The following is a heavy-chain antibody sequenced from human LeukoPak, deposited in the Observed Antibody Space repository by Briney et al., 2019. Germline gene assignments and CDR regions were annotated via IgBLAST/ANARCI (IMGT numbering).Heavy chain of an antibody. CDR3: ARPLRSAIAAAGRGFGY. V-gene: IGHV1-8*01. CDR2: MNPNSGNT. CDR1: GYTFTSYD. Sequence: ASVTVSCTASGYTFTSYDINWVRQAPGQGLEWMGWMNPNSGNTGYAQKFQGRVTMTRNTSISTAYMELSSLRSEDTAVYYCARPLRSAIAAAGRGFGYWGQGTLATVSS. D-gene: IGHD6-13*01. J-gene: IGHJ4*02.